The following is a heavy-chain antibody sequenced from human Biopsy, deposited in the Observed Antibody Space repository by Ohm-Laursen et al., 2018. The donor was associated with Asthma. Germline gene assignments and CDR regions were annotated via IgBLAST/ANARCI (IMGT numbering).Heavy chain of an antibody. V-gene: IGHV4-39*01. CDR3: VRGSSSWHHGPFHYYYGLDV. J-gene: IGHJ6*02. CDR2: IYYSGST. D-gene: IGHD6-13*01. Sequence: GTLSLTCSLSSGSGGYMRSGNYYWGWSRQPPGKGLEGIGSIYYSGSTYYNPSLESRVTVSADTSKNQFSLKLPSVTAADTAVYYCVRGSSSWHHGPFHYYYGLDVWGQGTTATVPS. CDR1: SGSGGYMRSGNYY.